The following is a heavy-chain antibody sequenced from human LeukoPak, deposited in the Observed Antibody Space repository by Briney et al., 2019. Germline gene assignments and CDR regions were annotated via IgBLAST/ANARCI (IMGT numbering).Heavy chain of an antibody. CDR2: ISGSGGST. CDR3: AKDQYYYDSSGYSLDY. Sequence: GGSLRLSCAASGFTFSSYAMSWVRQAPGKGLEWVSAISGSGGSTYYADSVKGRFTISRDNPKNTLYLQMNSLRAEDTAVYYCAKDQYYYDSSGYSLDYWGRGTLVTVSS. V-gene: IGHV3-23*01. D-gene: IGHD3-22*01. CDR1: GFTFSSYA. J-gene: IGHJ4*02.